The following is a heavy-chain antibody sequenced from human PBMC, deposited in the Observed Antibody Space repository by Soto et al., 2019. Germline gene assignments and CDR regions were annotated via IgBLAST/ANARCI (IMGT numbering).Heavy chain of an antibody. CDR2: MNPSGGST. J-gene: IGHJ4*02. CDR3: ARAWSSGWYGFDY. V-gene: IGHV1-46*03. Sequence: QVQLVQSGAEVKKPGASVKVSCKASGYTFTSYYMHWVRQAAGQGLEWMGIMNPSGGSTSYAQKFQVRVTMTRDTSTSTVYMELSSLRSEDTAVYYCARAWSSGWYGFDYWGQGTLVTVSS. D-gene: IGHD6-19*01. CDR1: GYTFTSYY.